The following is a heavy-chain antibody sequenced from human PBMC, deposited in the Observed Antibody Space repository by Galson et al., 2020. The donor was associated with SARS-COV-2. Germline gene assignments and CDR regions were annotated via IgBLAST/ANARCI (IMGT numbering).Heavy chain of an antibody. CDR1: GFTFSSHA. D-gene: IGHD1-26*01. CDR3: ARSKGGCYFDAFDI. J-gene: IGHJ3*02. CDR2: IQSDGSNK. Sequence: SLKLSCAASGFTFSSHAMHWVRQAPGKGLEWVAVIQSDGSNKYYADSVKGRCTISRDNTKNTLYLQMNSLRAEDTAVYYCARSKGGCYFDAFDIWGQGTMVTVSS. V-gene: IGHV3-30*04.